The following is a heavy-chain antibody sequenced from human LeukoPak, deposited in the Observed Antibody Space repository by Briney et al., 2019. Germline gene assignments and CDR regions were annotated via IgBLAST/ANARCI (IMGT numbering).Heavy chain of an antibody. Sequence: PSETLSLTCTVSGGSISSSSYYWGWIRQPPGKGLEWIGSIYYSGSTYYNPSLKSRVTISVDTSKNQFSLKLSSVTAADTAVYYCARLRITMIVVAFDPWGQGTLVTVSS. CDR1: GGSISSSSYY. CDR3: ARLRITMIVVAFDP. V-gene: IGHV4-39*01. J-gene: IGHJ5*02. D-gene: IGHD3-22*01. CDR2: IYYSGST.